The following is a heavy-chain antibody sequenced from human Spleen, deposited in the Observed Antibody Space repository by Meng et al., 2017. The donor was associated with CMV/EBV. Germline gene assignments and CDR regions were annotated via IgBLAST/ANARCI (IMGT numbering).Heavy chain of an antibody. J-gene: IGHJ5*02. CDR1: GYTFTDYY. D-gene: IGHD4-11*01. CDR3: ATATYMTTQQGWFDT. V-gene: IGHV1-69*10. CDR2: IVPLLRTP. Sequence: SVKVSCKSSGYTFTDYYIYWVRQAPGQGLEWVGGIVPLLRTPMFAQRFQGRVTITADRSSSTTYMELSSLRSEDTAVYYCATATYMTTQQGWFDTWGQGTLVTVSS.